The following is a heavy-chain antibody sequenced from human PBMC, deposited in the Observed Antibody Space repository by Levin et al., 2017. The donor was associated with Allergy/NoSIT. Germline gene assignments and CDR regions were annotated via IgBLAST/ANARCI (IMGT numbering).Heavy chain of an antibody. CDR2: ISYDGSNK. CDR1: GFTFSSYG. D-gene: IGHD2-15*01. Sequence: GGSLRLSCAASGFTFSSYGMHWVRQAPGKGLEWVAVISYDGSNKYYADSVKGRFTISRDNSKNTLYLQMNSLRAEDTAVYYCAKEGPGGYCSGGSCYSYDYGMDVWGQGTTVTVSS. V-gene: IGHV3-30*18. J-gene: IGHJ6*02. CDR3: AKEGPGGYCSGGSCYSYDYGMDV.